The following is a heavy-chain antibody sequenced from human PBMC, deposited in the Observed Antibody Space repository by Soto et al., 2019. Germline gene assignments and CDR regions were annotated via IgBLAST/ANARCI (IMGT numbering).Heavy chain of an antibody. CDR1: GFTFSDYY. CDR2: ISSSSSYT. CDR3: ARWGSTIFGVVIGDYYYYGMDV. D-gene: IGHD3-3*01. Sequence: GGSLRLSCAASGFTFSDYYMSWIRQAPGKGLEWVSYISSSSSYTNYADSVKGRFTISRDNAKNSLYLQMNSLRAEDTAVYYCARWGSTIFGVVIGDYYYYGMDVWDKGTTVTVSS. V-gene: IGHV3-11*06. J-gene: IGHJ6*04.